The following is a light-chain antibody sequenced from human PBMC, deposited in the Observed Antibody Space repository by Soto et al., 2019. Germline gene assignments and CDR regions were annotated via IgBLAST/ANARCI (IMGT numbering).Light chain of an antibody. Sequence: IVLTQSPGTLSLSPGDRATLSCWASQSLGSTYLAWFQQRPGHAPRLLLFATSTSASGVPDRFTGSRSGAEFTLTISGLEPEDFAVYYCQQYSGSLPWTFGQGTNVEI. CDR2: ATS. CDR3: QQYSGSLPWT. V-gene: IGKV3-20*01. J-gene: IGKJ1*01. CDR1: QSLGSTY.